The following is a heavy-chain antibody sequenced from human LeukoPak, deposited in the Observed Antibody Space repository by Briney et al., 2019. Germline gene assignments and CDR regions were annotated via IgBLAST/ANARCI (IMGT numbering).Heavy chain of an antibody. D-gene: IGHD2-15*01. Sequence: GRSLRLSCAASGFTFSSYAMHWVRQAPGKGLKWVAVTSFDGSDNYYADSVKGRFTISRDNSKNTLYLQMNSLRAEDTAAYYCAKFAQRYCSGGSCHPFDYWGQGTLVTVSS. J-gene: IGHJ4*02. V-gene: IGHV3-30*18. CDR2: TSFDGSDN. CDR1: GFTFSSYA. CDR3: AKFAQRYCSGGSCHPFDY.